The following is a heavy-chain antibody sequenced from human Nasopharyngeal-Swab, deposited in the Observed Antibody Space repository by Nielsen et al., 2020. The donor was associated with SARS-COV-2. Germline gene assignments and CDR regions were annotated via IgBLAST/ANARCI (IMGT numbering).Heavy chain of an antibody. D-gene: IGHD5-12*01. CDR3: AKDRDSGDDSEEYYHYYGMDV. V-gene: IGHV3-23*01. CDR2: ISGSGGSDST. CDR1: GFTFSSYA. J-gene: IGHJ6*02. Sequence: GESLKISCAASGFTFSSYAMSWVRQAPGKGLEWVSAISGSGGSDSTYYTDSVRGRFTISRDNSKNTLNLQMNNPRAEDTAIYYCAKDRDSGDDSEEYYHYYGMDVWGQGAPVTVSS.